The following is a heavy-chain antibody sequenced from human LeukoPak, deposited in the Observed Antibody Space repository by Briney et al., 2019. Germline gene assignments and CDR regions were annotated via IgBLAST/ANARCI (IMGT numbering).Heavy chain of an antibody. D-gene: IGHD5-24*01. CDR3: ARGRGDGYWEDDAFDI. Sequence: PSETLSLTCAVYGGSFSGYYWSWIRQPPGKGLEWIGSIYHSGSTYYNPSLKSRVTISVDTSKNQFSLKLSSVTAADTAVYYCARGRGDGYWEDDAFDIWGQGTMVTVSS. V-gene: IGHV4-34*01. J-gene: IGHJ3*02. CDR2: IYHSGST. CDR1: GGSFSGYY.